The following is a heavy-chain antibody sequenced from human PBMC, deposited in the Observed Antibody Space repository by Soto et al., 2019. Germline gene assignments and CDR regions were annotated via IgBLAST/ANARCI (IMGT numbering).Heavy chain of an antibody. D-gene: IGHD4-17*01. V-gene: IGHV1-8*01. CDR3: ARGVGPGYGDYPHFDY. CDR2: MNPNSGNT. CDR1: GYTFTSYD. J-gene: IGHJ4*02. Sequence: ASVKVSCKASGYTFTSYDINWVRQATGQGLEWMGWMNPNSGNTGYAQKFQGRVTMTRNTSISTAYMELSSLRSEDTAVYYCARGVGPGYGDYPHFDYWGQGTLVTVSS.